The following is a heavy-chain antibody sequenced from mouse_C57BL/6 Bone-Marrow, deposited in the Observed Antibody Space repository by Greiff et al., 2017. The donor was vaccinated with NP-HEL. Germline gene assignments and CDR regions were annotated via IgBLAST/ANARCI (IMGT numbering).Heavy chain of an antibody. J-gene: IGHJ4*01. CDR3: ALLWLRRRGYAMDY. Sequence: QVQLKQPGAELVKPGASVKLSCKASGYTFTSYWMHWVKQRPGRGLEWIGRIDPNSGGTKYNEQFKSKATLTVDTPSSTAYMQRSSLTSEDSAVYYCALLWLRRRGYAMDYWGQGTSVTVSS. V-gene: IGHV1-72*01. CDR1: GYTFTSYW. D-gene: IGHD2-2*01. CDR2: IDPNSGGT.